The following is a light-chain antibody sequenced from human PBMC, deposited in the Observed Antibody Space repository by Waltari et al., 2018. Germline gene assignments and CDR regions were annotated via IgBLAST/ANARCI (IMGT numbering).Light chain of an antibody. Sequence: DIQMTQSPSSLSASLGDRVTITCRASQSISSNLVWYQQKRGRAPKLLIYAASSLQSGVPSRFSGSGSGTDFTLAISSLQPEDFATYYCQQSYSTPRTFGGGTKVEIK. V-gene: IGKV1-39*01. CDR2: AAS. CDR1: QSISSN. CDR3: QQSYSTPRT. J-gene: IGKJ4*01.